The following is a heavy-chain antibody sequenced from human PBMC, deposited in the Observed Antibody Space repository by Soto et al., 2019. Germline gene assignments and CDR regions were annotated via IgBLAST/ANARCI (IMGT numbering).Heavy chain of an antibody. CDR1: GFTFSSYG. D-gene: IGHD6-19*01. J-gene: IGHJ4*02. CDR2: IWYDGSNK. Sequence: GGSLRLSCAASGFTFSSYGMHWVRQAPGKGLEWVAVIWYDGSNKYYADSVKGRFTISRDNSKNTLYLQMNSLRGEDTAVYYCARADSSVVAFDYWGQGTLVTVSS. V-gene: IGHV3-33*01. CDR3: ARADSSVVAFDY.